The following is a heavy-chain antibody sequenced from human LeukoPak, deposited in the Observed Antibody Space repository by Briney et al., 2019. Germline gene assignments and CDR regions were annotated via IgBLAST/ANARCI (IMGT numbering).Heavy chain of an antibody. V-gene: IGHV3-23*01. J-gene: IGHJ4*02. D-gene: IGHD2-2*01. Sequence: GGSLRLSCVASGFTFSDYAMNWVRQAPGKGLEWVSSISGSDGSTYYADSVKGRFTMSRDNSKNMLYLQMNSLRAEDTALYYCAKQGCTRPSCYANFWGQGTLVTVSS. CDR2: ISGSDGST. CDR3: AKQGCTRPSCYANF. CDR1: GFTFSDYA.